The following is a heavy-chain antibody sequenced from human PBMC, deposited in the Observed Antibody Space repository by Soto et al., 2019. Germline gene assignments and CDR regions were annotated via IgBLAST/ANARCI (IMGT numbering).Heavy chain of an antibody. CDR2: ISGSGGST. CDR3: AKDPQPRRSGYSGYDPHHS. D-gene: IGHD5-12*01. Sequence: EVQLLESGGGLVQPGGSLRLSCAASGFTFSSYAMSWVRQAPGKRLEWVSAISGSGGSTYYADSVKGRFTISRDNSNNTLYLKMNRLRAEDTAVYYCAKDPQPRRSGYSGYDPHHSWGQGTLVTVSS. J-gene: IGHJ4*02. V-gene: IGHV3-23*01. CDR1: GFTFSSYA.